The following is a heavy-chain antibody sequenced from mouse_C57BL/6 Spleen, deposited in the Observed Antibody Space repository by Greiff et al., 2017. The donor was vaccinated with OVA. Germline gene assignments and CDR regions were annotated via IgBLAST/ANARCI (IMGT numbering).Heavy chain of an antibody. CDR2: IHPNSGST. CDR3: AREGDYDVDY. Sequence: VQLQQSGAELVKPGASVKLSCKASGYTFTSYWMHWVKQRPGQGLEWIGMIHPNSGSTNYNEKFKSKATLTVDKSSSTAYMQLSSLTSEDSAVYYCAREGDYDVDYWGQGTTLTVSS. J-gene: IGHJ2*01. V-gene: IGHV1-64*01. CDR1: GYTFTSYW. D-gene: IGHD2-4*01.